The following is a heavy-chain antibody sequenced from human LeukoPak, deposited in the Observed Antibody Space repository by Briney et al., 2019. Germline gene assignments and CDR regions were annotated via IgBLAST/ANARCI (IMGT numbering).Heavy chain of an antibody. CDR3: ARVGYDILTGYYKVNWFDP. V-gene: IGHV4-30-4*01. J-gene: IGHJ5*02. CDR1: GGSISSGDYY. D-gene: IGHD3-9*01. Sequence: SETLTLTCTVSGGSISSGDYYWSWIRQPPGKGLEWIGYIYYSGSTYYNPSLKSRVTISVDTSKNQFSLKLSSVTAADTAVYYCARVGYDILTGYYKVNWFDPWGQGTLVTVSS. CDR2: IYYSGST.